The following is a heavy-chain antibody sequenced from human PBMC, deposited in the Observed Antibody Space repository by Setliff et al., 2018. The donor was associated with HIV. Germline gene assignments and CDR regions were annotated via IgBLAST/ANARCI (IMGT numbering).Heavy chain of an antibody. D-gene: IGHD4-17*01. Sequence: PSETLSLTCTVSGASISSHYWSWIRQSPGRKLEWIGYIYSTGSTNYNPSLQSRVSISMDASKNKFSLKVTSVTSADTAVYYCAKGAGFYGDYTFDYWGQGHLVTVSS. V-gene: IGHV4-59*11. CDR1: GASISSHY. CDR2: IYSTGST. CDR3: AKGAGFYGDYTFDY. J-gene: IGHJ4*02.